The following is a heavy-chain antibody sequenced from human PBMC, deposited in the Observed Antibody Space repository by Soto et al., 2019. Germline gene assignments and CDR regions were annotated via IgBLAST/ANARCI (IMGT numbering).Heavy chain of an antibody. CDR1: GGTFSSHS. CDR3: STSVYCSTTKCYYYYGLDV. D-gene: IGHD2-2*01. J-gene: IGHJ6*02. V-gene: IGHV1-69*01. CDR2: IIPIFGTE. Sequence: QVQLVQSGAEVKKPWSSVKVSCKVSGGTFSSHSINWVRQAPGQGPEWMGGIIPIFGTENYAQKFQGRVTITADESTSTAYMELSSLTSEDTALYYCSTSVYCSTTKCYYYYGLDVWGQGTTVIVSS.